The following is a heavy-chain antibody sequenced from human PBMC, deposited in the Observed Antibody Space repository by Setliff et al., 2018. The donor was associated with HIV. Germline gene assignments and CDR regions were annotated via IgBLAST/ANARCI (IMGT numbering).Heavy chain of an antibody. CDR1: GYTFTDYA. J-gene: IGHJ3*02. Sequence: ASVKVSCKASGYTFTDYAMHWVRQAPGQRLEWVGWINVVNGNIKYSQKFQGRVTIIRDTSASTAYMELSSLRSEDTAVYYCARDRALWFGEFVSGRAFDIWGQGTMVTVSS. CDR2: INVVNGNI. V-gene: IGHV1-3*01. CDR3: ARDRALWFGEFVSGRAFDI. D-gene: IGHD3-10*01.